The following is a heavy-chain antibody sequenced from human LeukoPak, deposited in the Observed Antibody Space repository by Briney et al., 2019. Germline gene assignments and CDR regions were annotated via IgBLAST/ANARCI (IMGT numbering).Heavy chain of an antibody. V-gene: IGHV1-2*02. Sequence: ASVKVSCKASGYTFTDYYMHWVWQAPGQGREWMGWIDTNSGATKYAQKFQGRVTMTRDTSISTAYMELRRLRSDDTALYYCARDRLTFDYWGQGTLVTVSS. CDR1: GYTFTDYY. J-gene: IGHJ4*02. CDR3: ARDRLTFDY. D-gene: IGHD6-6*01. CDR2: IDTNSGAT.